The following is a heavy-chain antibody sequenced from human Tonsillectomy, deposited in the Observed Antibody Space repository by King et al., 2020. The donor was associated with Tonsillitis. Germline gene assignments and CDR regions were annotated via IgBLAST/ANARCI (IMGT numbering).Heavy chain of an antibody. J-gene: IGHJ4*02. V-gene: IGHV1-2*02. CDR2: LNPDSGGT. D-gene: IGHD1-14*01. CDR3: AKERRGLRSYGSLTGFDF. CDR1: GYTFTGYY. Sequence: VQLVESGAEVKKPGASVKVSCKASGYTFTGYYMHWVRQAPGQGLEWMGWLNPDSGGTNYAQKFQGRVTMTRDTSISTAYMELSRLRSDDTAVYYCAKERRGLRSYGSLTGFDFWGQGTLVTVSS.